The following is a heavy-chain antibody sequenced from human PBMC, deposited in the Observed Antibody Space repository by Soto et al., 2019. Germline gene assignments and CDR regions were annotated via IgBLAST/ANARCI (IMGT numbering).Heavy chain of an antibody. CDR2: INPRTGST. D-gene: IGHD3-9*01. V-gene: IGHV1-46*01. J-gene: IGHJ4*02. CDR3: ARDRLTGGFD. CDR1: GYNFTTYY. Sequence: QVQLVQSGAEVKKPGASVKVSCKASGYNFTTYYMHWVRQAPGQGLEWVGIINPRTGSTTYTQKFQGRVTMTRDTSTSTVYMELSSLRLEDTAVYYCARDRLTGGFDWGQGTLVTVSS.